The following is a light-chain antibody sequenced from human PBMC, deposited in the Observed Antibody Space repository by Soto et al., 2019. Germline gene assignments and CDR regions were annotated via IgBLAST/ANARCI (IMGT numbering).Light chain of an antibody. J-gene: IGKJ5*01. CDR1: QSVSSY. CDR2: DAS. V-gene: IGKV3-11*01. Sequence: DIVLTQSPATLSLSPGERATLSCTASQSVSSYLAWYQQKPGQAPRLLIYDASNRATGIPARFSGSGSGTDFTLTISSLEPEDFAVYYCQQRSNWPPITLGQGTRLEIK. CDR3: QQRSNWPPIT.